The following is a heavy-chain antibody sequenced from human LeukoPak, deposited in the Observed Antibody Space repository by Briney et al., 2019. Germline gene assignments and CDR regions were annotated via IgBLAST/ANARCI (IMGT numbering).Heavy chain of an antibody. V-gene: IGHV3-74*01. D-gene: IGHD2-2*01. J-gene: IGHJ4*02. CDR1: GFTFSSYW. CDR2: INSDGSST. Sequence: GGSLRLSCAASGFTFSSYWMHWVRQAPRKGLVWVSRINSDGSSTSYADSVKGRFTISRDNAKNSLYLQMNSLRAEDTAVYYCARDRDYCSSTSCYVLDYWGQGTLVTVSS. CDR3: ARDRDYCSSTSCYVLDY.